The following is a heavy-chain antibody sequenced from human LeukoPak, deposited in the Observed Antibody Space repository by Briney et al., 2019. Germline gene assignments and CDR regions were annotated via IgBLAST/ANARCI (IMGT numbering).Heavy chain of an antibody. CDR1: GFTFSSYC. Sequence: GGSLRLSCAASGFTFSSYCMNWVRQPPGKGLEWVGSISSSGSYIYYADSVKGRSTISRDNDKNSLYLQMNSLRAEDTAVYYWARDFLVGATDHDYYYSMDVWGKGTTVTVSS. D-gene: IGHD1-26*01. CDR2: ISSSGSYI. V-gene: IGHV3-21*01. J-gene: IGHJ6*03. CDR3: ARDFLVGATDHDYYYSMDV.